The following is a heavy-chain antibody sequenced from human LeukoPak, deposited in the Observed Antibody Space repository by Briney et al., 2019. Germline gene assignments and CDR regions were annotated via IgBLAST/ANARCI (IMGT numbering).Heavy chain of an antibody. CDR2: INHSGST. V-gene: IGHV4-34*01. J-gene: IGHJ4*02. CDR3: ARGRGLGRSSGYYYTNHNPFDY. Sequence: PSETLSLTCTVSGGSINSYYWSWIRQPPGKGLEWIGEINHSGSTNYNPSLKSRVTISVDTSKNQFSLKLSSVTAADTAVYYCARGRGLGRSSGYYYTNHNPFDYWGQGTLVTVSS. D-gene: IGHD3-22*01. CDR1: GGSINSYY.